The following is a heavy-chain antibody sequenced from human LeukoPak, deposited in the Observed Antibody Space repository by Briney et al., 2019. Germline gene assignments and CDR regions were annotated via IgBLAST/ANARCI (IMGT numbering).Heavy chain of an antibody. V-gene: IGHV4-39*01. D-gene: IGHD3-22*01. CDR2: IYYSGST. CDR3: ARLYYYSSGYYQICYFDY. CDR1: GGSISSSSYY. Sequence: SSETLSLTCTVSGGSISSSSYYWGWIRQPPGKGLEWIGSIYYSGSTYYNPSLKSRVTISVDTSKNQFSLNLSSVTGADTAVYYCARLYYYSSGYYQICYFDYWGQGTLVTVSS. J-gene: IGHJ4*02.